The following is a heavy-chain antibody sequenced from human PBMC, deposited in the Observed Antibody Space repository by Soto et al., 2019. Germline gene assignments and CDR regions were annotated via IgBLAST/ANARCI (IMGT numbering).Heavy chain of an antibody. J-gene: IGHJ4*02. D-gene: IGHD6-19*01. CDR1: GYIFSTNW. V-gene: IGHV5-51*01. Sequence: GESLKISCKASGYIFSTNWIAWVRHVPGKGLEWMGSIFPADSDIRYSPSFQGRVTISADKSISTAYLQWSSLKASGTAMYYCARYSSGWPYYFDYWGQGTLVTVSS. CDR2: IFPADSDI. CDR3: ARYSSGWPYYFDY.